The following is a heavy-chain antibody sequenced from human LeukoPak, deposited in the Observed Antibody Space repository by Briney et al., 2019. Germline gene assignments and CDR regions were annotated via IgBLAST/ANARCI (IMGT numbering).Heavy chain of an antibody. J-gene: IGHJ5*02. D-gene: IGHD3-9*01. CDR3: ARDDTDDILTGYYIWFDP. CDR2: INVDGSVK. CDR1: GFTFSNYW. Sequence: GGSLRLSCAASGFTFSNYWMHWVRQVPGKGLVWVSRINVDGSVKSYADSVKGRFTISRDNAKNSLYLQMNSLRAEDTAAYYCARDDTDDILTGYYIWFDPWGQGTLVTVSS. V-gene: IGHV3-74*01.